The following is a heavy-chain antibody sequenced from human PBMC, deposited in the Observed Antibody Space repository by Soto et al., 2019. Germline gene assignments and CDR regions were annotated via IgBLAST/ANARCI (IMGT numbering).Heavy chain of an antibody. J-gene: IGHJ5*02. V-gene: IGHV3-23*01. CDR1: GFTFNTSG. D-gene: IGHD3-10*01. Sequence: GGSLRLSCVASGFTFNTSGMTWVRQAPGKGLEWVSSISGSGGSTYYADSVKGRFTISRDTSKNTLYLQMNSLSAEDTAVYYCAKHFTLFRGIIITDNWFDPWGQGTLVTVSS. CDR3: AKHFTLFRGIIITDNWFDP. CDR2: ISGSGGST.